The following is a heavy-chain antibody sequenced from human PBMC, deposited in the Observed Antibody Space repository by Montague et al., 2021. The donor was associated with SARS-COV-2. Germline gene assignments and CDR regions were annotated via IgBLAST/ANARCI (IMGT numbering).Heavy chain of an antibody. V-gene: IGHV5-51*01. J-gene: IGHJ5*02. D-gene: IGHD6-19*01. CDR3: ATHPFGRSGWTNWFDK. CDR2: IYPGDSHA. CDR1: GYSFTAHW. Sequence: QSGAEVKKPGESLKISCKGSGYSFTAHWIGWLRQMPGQGLEWIAMIYPGDSHARYSPSFQGQVTISADKSISTAYLQWSSLKASDTAMYYCATHPFGRSGWTNWFDKWGQGTLVTVSA.